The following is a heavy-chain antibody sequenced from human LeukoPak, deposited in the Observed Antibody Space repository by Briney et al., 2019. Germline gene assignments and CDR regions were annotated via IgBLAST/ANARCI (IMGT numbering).Heavy chain of an antibody. J-gene: IGHJ4*02. Sequence: SETLSLTCTVSGGSISSYYWSWIRQPPGKGLEWIGEINHSGSTNYNPSLKSRVTISVDTSKNQFSLKLSSVTAADTAVYYCARGIAARSDWGQGTLVTVSS. D-gene: IGHD6-6*01. CDR1: GGSISSYY. CDR3: ARGIAARSD. CDR2: INHSGST. V-gene: IGHV4-34*01.